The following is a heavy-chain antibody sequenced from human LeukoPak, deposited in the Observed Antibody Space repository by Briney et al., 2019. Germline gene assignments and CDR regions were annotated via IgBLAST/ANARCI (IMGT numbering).Heavy chain of an antibody. CDR2: IKQDGSEK. CDR1: GFTFSSYW. Sequence: PGGSLRLSCAASGFTFSSYWMSWVRQAPGKGLEWVANIKQDGSEKYYVDSVKGRFTISRDNSKNTLYLQMNSLRAEDTAVYYCARDVSAWTPYYDILTGYHYSFWFDPWGQGTLVTVSS. V-gene: IGHV3-7*01. J-gene: IGHJ5*02. CDR3: ARDVSAWTPYYDILTGYHYSFWFDP. D-gene: IGHD3-9*01.